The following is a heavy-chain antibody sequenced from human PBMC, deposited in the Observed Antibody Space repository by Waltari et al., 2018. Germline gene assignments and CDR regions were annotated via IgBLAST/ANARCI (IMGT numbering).Heavy chain of an antibody. D-gene: IGHD3-16*01. CDR1: GGSISSTNYY. V-gene: IGHV4-39*01. CDR3: ARHMTSNHYYYYMDV. J-gene: IGHJ6*03. CDR2: TYYSGKT. Sequence: QLQLQESGPGLVKPSETLSLICTVSGGSISSTNYYWGWIRQPPGKGLEWIGSTYYSGKTYYNPSLKSRVTISADTSKNQFSLKLSSVTAADAAVYFCARHMTSNHYYYYMDVWGKGTAVPVS.